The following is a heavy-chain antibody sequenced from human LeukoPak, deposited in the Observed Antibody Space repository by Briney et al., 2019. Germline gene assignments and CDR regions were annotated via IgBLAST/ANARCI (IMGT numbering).Heavy chain of an antibody. Sequence: PGASLTLSCSASGFTFSSYSMNWVRQPPGKGLEWVAYISISSSTIYYAACVNGRFTTSRDNDKNSLYLQMNSLRAEDTAVYYCARVGYCSGGSCRYVDYWGQGTLVTVFS. CDR3: ARVGYCSGGSCRYVDY. V-gene: IGHV3-48*04. CDR2: ISISSSTI. CDR1: GFTFSSYS. D-gene: IGHD2-15*01. J-gene: IGHJ4*02.